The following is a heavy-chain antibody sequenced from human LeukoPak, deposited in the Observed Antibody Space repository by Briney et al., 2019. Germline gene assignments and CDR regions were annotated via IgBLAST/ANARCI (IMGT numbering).Heavy chain of an antibody. D-gene: IGHD1-14*01. J-gene: IGHJ6*03. CDR2: ISSSGSTI. Sequence: GGSLRLSCAASGFTFSDYYMSWIRQVPGKGLEWVSYISSSGSTIYYADSVKGRFTISRDNAKNSLYLQMNSVRAEDTAVYYCARRMTHTTHYYYYMDVWGKGTTVTVSS. CDR1: GFTFSDYY. CDR3: ARRMTHTTHYYYYMDV. V-gene: IGHV3-11*04.